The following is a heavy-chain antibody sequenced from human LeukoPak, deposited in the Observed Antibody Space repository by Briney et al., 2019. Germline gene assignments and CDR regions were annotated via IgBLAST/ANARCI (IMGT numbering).Heavy chain of an antibody. D-gene: IGHD6-13*01. CDR3: ARDPAGHIAAAGTGWFDP. CDR1: GFTFSTYW. J-gene: IGHJ5*02. V-gene: IGHV3-7*01. Sequence: PGGSLRLSCAASGFTFSTYWMTWVRQAPGKGLEWVANIRQDGNEMYYVGSVKGRFTISRDNVKNTLYLQMNSLRAEDTAVYYCARDPAGHIAAAGTGWFDPWGQGTLVTVSS. CDR2: IRQDGNEM.